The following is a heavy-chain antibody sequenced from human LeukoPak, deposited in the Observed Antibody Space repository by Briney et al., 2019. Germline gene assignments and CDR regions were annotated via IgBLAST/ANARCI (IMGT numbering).Heavy chain of an antibody. J-gene: IGHJ4*02. Sequence: GGSLRLSCAASGFTFSSYGMHWVRQAPGKGLEGVAFIRYDGSNKYYADSVKGRFTISRDNSKNTLYLQMNSLRAEDTAVYYCAKTRPVVVVAADFDYWGQGTLVTVSS. D-gene: IGHD2-15*01. CDR1: GFTFSSYG. CDR2: IRYDGSNK. CDR3: AKTRPVVVVAADFDY. V-gene: IGHV3-30*02.